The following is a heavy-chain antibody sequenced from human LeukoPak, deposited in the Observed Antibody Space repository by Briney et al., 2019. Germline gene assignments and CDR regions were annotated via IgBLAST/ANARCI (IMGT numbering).Heavy chain of an antibody. Sequence: ASVKVSCKASGYTFTSYGISWVRQAPGQGLEWMGWISAYNGNTNYAQKLQGRVTMTTDTSTSTAYMELRSLRSDDTAVYYCARDHDILTGYYGMDVWDQGTTVTVSS. CDR2: ISAYNGNT. D-gene: IGHD3-9*01. CDR1: GYTFTSYG. J-gene: IGHJ6*02. CDR3: ARDHDILTGYYGMDV. V-gene: IGHV1-18*01.